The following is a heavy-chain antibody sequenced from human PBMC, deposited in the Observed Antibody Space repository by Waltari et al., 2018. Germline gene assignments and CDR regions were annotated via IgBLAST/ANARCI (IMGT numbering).Heavy chain of an antibody. CDR3: ARASLLVVVAAERWFDP. D-gene: IGHD2-15*01. CDR2: INHSGST. Sequence: QVQLQQWGAGLLKPSETLSLTCAVYGGSFSGYYWSWIRQPPGKGLEWIGEINHSGSTNYNPSLKSRVTISVDTSKNQFSLKLSSVTAADTAVYYCARASLLVVVAAERWFDPWGQGTLVTVSS. J-gene: IGHJ5*02. V-gene: IGHV4-34*01. CDR1: GGSFSGYY.